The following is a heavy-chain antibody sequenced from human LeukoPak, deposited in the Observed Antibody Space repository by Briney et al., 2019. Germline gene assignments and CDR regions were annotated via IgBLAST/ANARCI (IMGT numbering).Heavy chain of an antibody. J-gene: IGHJ4*02. CDR1: GYTFTGYY. D-gene: IGHD6-13*01. V-gene: IGHV1-2*02. Sequence: ASVKVSCKASGYTFTGYYMHWVRQAPGQGLEWMGWINPNSGGTNYAQKFQGRVTMTRDTSISTAYTELSRQISDEKAVYYCASSSSWYSFDYWDQGTLVTVPS. CDR3: ASSSSWYSFDY. CDR2: INPNSGGT.